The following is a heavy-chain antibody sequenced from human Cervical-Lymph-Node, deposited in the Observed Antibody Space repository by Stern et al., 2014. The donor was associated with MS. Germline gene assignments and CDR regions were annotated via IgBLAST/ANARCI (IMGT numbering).Heavy chain of an antibody. J-gene: IGHJ5*02. V-gene: IGHV1-69*12. Sequence: QDQLVQSGAEVMKPGSSVKVSCKASGGTFSKFHSSWVRQAPGHGLEWMGGIFPVIGTPTYAQEFRGRVTITADVSTSSVYMELSSLRSDDTAVYYCALSSETSDRCYSLGYDLWGQGTLVTVSS. CDR3: ALSSETSDRCYSLGYDL. CDR1: GGTFSKFH. CDR2: IFPVIGTP. D-gene: IGHD1-14*01.